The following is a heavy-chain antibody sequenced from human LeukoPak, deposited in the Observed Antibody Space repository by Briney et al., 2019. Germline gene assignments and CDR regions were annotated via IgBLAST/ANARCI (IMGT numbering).Heavy chain of an antibody. CDR2: IYYSGST. V-gene: IGHV4-59*01. CDR1: GGSISSYY. J-gene: IGHJ4*02. D-gene: IGHD6-19*01. CDR3: ARHYSYSSGWYDY. Sequence: SETLSLTCTVSGGSISSYYWSWIREPPGKGLEWIGYIYYSGSTNYNPSLKSRVTISVDTSKNQFSLKLSSVTAADTAVYYCARHYSYSSGWYDYWGQGTLVTVSS.